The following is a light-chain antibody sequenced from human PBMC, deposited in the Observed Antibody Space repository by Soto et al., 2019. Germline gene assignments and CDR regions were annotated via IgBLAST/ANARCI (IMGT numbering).Light chain of an antibody. Sequence: QSVLTQPPSASGTPGQRVTISCSGSSSNIGSNTVNWYQQLPGTAPKLLISSNNQRPSGVPDRFSGSKSGTSASLAISGRQSDDEADYYCAAWDDSLNGVVFGGGTKLTVL. J-gene: IGLJ2*01. V-gene: IGLV1-44*01. CDR2: SNN. CDR1: SSNIGSNT. CDR3: AAWDDSLNGVV.